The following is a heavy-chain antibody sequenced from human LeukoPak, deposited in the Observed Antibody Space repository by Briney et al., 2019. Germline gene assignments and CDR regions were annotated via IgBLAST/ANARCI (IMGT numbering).Heavy chain of an antibody. J-gene: IGHJ5*02. CDR1: GGSISSGGYY. D-gene: IGHD6-13*01. CDR3: ARSRGIAAAGRGTSNWFDP. V-gene: IGHV4-31*03. Sequence: PSETLSLTCTVSGGSISSGGYYWSWIRQHPGKGLEWIGYIYYSGSTYYNPSLKSRVTISVDTSKNQFSLKLSSVTAADTAVYYCARSRGIAAAGRGTSNWFDPWGQGTLVTVSS. CDR2: IYYSGST.